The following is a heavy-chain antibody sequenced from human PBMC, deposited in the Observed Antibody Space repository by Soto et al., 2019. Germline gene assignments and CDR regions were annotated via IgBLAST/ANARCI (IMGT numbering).Heavy chain of an antibody. CDR3: ARMADILTGYYFHYYGMDV. D-gene: IGHD3-9*01. Sequence: SETLSLTCAVYGGSFSGYYWSWIRQPPGKGLEWIGEINHSGSTNYNPSLKSRVTISVDTSKNQFSLKLSSVTAADTAVYYCARMADILTGYYFHYYGMDVWGQGTTVTVSS. J-gene: IGHJ6*02. V-gene: IGHV4-34*01. CDR2: INHSGST. CDR1: GGSFSGYY.